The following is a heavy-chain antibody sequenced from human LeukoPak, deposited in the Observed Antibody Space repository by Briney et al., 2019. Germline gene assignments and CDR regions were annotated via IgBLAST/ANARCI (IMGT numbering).Heavy chain of an antibody. D-gene: IGHD5-24*01. CDR2: ISYSGST. Sequence: PSETLSLTCTVSVGSVNSGTYYWSWIRQPPGKGLEWIGYISYSGSTNYNPSLKSRVTISVDTSKNQFSLKLSSVTAADTAVYYCARGGRWLQFNYWGQGTLVTVSS. V-gene: IGHV4-61*01. CDR1: VGSVNSGTYY. CDR3: ARGGRWLQFNY. J-gene: IGHJ4*02.